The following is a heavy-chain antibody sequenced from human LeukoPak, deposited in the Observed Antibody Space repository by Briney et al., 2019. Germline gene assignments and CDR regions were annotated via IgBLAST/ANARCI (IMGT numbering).Heavy chain of an antibody. CDR3: ASYGPIIY. CDR1: GFTFGDYA. Sequence: GGSLRLPCTASGFTFGDYAMSWFRQAPGKGLEWVSAISGSGGSTYYADSVKGRFTISRDNSKNTLYLQMNSLRAEDTAVYYCASYGPIIYWGQGTLVTVSS. CDR2: ISGSGGST. V-gene: IGHV3-23*01. J-gene: IGHJ4*02. D-gene: IGHD3-10*01.